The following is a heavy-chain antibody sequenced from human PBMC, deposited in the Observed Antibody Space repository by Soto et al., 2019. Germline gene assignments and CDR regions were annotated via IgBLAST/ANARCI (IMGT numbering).Heavy chain of an antibody. D-gene: IGHD2-2*02. CDR2: IIPIFGTA. CDR3: ARRGCSSTSCYIGTGYYYYYYGMDV. Sequence: SVKVSCKASGGTFSSYAISWVRQAPGQGLEWMGGIIPIFGTANYAQKFQGRVTITADESTSTAYMELSSLRSEDTAVYYCARRGCSSTSCYIGTGYYYYYYGMDVWGQGTTVTVS. J-gene: IGHJ6*02. CDR1: GGTFSSYA. V-gene: IGHV1-69*13.